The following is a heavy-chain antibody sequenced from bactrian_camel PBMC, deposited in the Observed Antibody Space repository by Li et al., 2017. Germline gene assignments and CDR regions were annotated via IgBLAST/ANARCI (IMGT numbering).Heavy chain of an antibody. CDR1: GLTPSGYC. J-gene: IGHJ4*01. CDR3: AADSPGYCAGGYFLSGNRTRF. V-gene: IGHV3S1*01. CDR2: IFDRT. Sequence: HVQLVESGGGSVQAGGTLTLSCATPGLTPSGYCMGWFRQAPGKEREGVAAIFDRTYYTDSVKGRFTISEDDAKKTLFLRMSNLRPEDTAEYYCAADSPGYCAGGYFLSGNRTRFWGRGTQV. D-gene: IGHD2*01.